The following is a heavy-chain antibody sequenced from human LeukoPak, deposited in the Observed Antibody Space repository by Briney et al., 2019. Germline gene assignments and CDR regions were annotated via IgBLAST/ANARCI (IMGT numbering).Heavy chain of an antibody. J-gene: IGHJ4*02. V-gene: IGHV1-69*04. CDR1: GGTFSSYA. CDR2: IIPILGIA. CDR3: ARSLRRDTVAGIPYYFDY. Sequence: GASVKVSCKASGGTFSSYAISWVRQAPGQGLEWMGRIIPILGIANYAQKFQGRVTITADKSTCTAYMELSSLRSEDTAVYYCARSLRRDTVAGIPYYFDYWGQGTLVTVSS. D-gene: IGHD6-19*01.